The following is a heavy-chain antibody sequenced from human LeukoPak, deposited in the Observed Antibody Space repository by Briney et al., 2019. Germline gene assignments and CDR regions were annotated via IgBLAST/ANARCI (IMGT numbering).Heavy chain of an antibody. CDR1: GFTFSSYE. V-gene: IGHV3-48*03. J-gene: IGHJ3*02. D-gene: IGHD1-14*01. Sequence: PGGSLRLSCAASGFTFSSYEMNWVRQAPGKGLEWVSYISSSGSTIYYADSVKGRFTISRDNSRNTLYLQMNSLRAEDTAVYYCVYRTGAFDIWGQGTMVTVSS. CDR3: VYRTGAFDI. CDR2: ISSSGSTI.